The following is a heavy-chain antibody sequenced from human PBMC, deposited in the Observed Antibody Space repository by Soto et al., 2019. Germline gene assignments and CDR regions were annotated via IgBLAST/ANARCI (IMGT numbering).Heavy chain of an antibody. Sequence: EVQLLESGGDLIQPGGSLRLSCAASGFTFNIYAMTWVRQAPGKGLEWVSAISRYGDFTYYADSVEGRFTISRDNSKNTLYLQMNRLRAEETAVYYCAKDRYLDHDSRGYLFDNWGQGTLVTVSS. J-gene: IGHJ4*02. CDR2: ISRYGDFT. V-gene: IGHV3-23*01. CDR3: AKDRYLDHDSRGYLFDN. CDR1: GFTFNIYA. D-gene: IGHD3-22*01.